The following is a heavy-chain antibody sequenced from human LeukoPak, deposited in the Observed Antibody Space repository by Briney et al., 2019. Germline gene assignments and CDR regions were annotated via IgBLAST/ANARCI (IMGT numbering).Heavy chain of an antibody. J-gene: IGHJ6*02. CDR1: GYTFTGYY. Sequence: ASVKVSCQASGYTFTGYYMHWVRQPPGQGLEWMGWINPNSGGTNYAQKFQGRVTMTRDTSISTAYMELSRLRSDDTAVYYCARDTTGTVYYGMDVWGQGTTVTVSS. CDR3: ARDTTGTVYYGMDV. CDR2: INPNSGGT. V-gene: IGHV1-2*02. D-gene: IGHD1-1*01.